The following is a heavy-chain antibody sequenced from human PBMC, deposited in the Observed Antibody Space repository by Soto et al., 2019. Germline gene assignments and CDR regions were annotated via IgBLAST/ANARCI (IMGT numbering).Heavy chain of an antibody. J-gene: IGHJ6*04. Sequence: GGSLRLSCAASGFTFSDYYMSWIRQAPGKGLEWVSYISSSGSTIYYADSVKGRFTISRDNAKNSLYLQMNSLRAEDTAVYYCARETVVVPAAMDVWGKGTTVTVSS. V-gene: IGHV3-11*01. CDR1: GFTFSDYY. CDR3: ARETVVVPAAMDV. D-gene: IGHD2-2*01. CDR2: ISSSGSTI.